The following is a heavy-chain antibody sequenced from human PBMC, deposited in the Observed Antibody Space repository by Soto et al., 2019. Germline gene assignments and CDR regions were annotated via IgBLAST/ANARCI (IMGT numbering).Heavy chain of an antibody. J-gene: IGHJ6*02. CDR3: VREDCSSHLCQSSEDFYYGMDV. D-gene: IGHD2-2*01. CDR1: GFTFSNFS. CDR2: IWYDGVNR. V-gene: IGHV3-33*01. Sequence: QVQLVESGGGVVQPGRSLRLSCEASGFTFSNFSMHWVRQAPGRGLEWVANIWYDGVNRYYADSVRGRFTVSRDNSKNTLYLEMNSLRAEDTAVYFCVREDCSSHLCQSSEDFYYGMDVWGQGTTVTVSS.